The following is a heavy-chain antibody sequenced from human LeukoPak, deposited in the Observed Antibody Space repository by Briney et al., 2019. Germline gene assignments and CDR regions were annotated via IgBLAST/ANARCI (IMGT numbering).Heavy chain of an antibody. CDR2: ISYDGANK. Sequence: GGSLRLSCAASGFTLSSYAMHWVRQAPGEGLEWVAVISYDGANKYYADSVKGRFTISRDISKNTLYLQMNSLRGEDTAVYYCARGGGQHRDFDYWGQGTLVTVSS. CDR1: GFTLSSYA. D-gene: IGHD4-23*01. CDR3: ARGGGQHRDFDY. J-gene: IGHJ4*02. V-gene: IGHV3-30*04.